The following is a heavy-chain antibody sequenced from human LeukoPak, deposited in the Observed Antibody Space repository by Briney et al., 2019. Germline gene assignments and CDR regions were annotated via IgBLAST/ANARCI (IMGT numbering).Heavy chain of an antibody. Sequence: AGGSLRLSCAASGFTFSSYDMHWVRQATGKGLEWVSAIGTAGDTYYPGSVKGRFTISRENAKNSLYLQMNSLRAGDTAVYYCARDPPSRGTRYFDYWGQGTLVTVSS. D-gene: IGHD3-16*01. V-gene: IGHV3-13*01. CDR3: ARDPPSRGTRYFDY. CDR2: IGTAGDT. J-gene: IGHJ4*02. CDR1: GFTFSSYD.